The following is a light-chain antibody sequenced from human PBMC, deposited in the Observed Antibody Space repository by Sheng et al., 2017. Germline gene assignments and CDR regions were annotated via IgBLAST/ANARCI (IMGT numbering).Light chain of an antibody. V-gene: IGKV3D-11*01. Sequence: EIVMTQSPGTLSVSPGERATLSCRASQGVSNKLAWYQQKPGQAPRLLIYGASTRATGIPDRFSGSGSGTDFTLTISSLEPEDSAVYYCQQRSNWPITFGQGTRLEIK. CDR1: QGVSNK. CDR3: QQRSNWPIT. CDR2: GAS. J-gene: IGKJ5*01.